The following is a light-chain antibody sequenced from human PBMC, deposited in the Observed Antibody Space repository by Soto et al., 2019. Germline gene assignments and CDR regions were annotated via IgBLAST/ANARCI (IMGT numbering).Light chain of an antibody. J-gene: IGLJ3*02. CDR1: SSDVGSYTF. CDR2: EAT. Sequence: QSALTQPASVSGSPRQSITISCTGSSSDVGSYTFVSWYQHHPGKAPKVLIYEATKRPSGVSPRFSGSKSGNTASLTISGLQAEDEGEYYCCSYAGSMTWVFGGGTKLTVL. CDR3: CSYAGSMTWV. V-gene: IGLV2-23*01.